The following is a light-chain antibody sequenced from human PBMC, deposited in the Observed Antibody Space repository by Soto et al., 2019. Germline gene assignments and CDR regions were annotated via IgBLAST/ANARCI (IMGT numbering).Light chain of an antibody. CDR1: QSVSSSY. V-gene: IGKV3-20*01. Sequence: EILLTQSPGTLSLSPGERATLSCRASQSVSSSYLAWFQQKSGQAPRLLIYVASSRATGIPDRFSGSGSGTDFTLTISRLEPEDFAVYYCQQYGSYPVTFGRGTKVDIK. CDR3: QQYGSYPVT. CDR2: VAS. J-gene: IGKJ1*01.